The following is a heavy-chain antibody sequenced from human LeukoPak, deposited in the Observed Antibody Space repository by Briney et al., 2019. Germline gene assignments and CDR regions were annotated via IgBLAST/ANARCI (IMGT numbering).Heavy chain of an antibody. J-gene: IGHJ4*02. CDR3: AKMMAGVAGIPNC. CDR2: ISESGTNT. D-gene: IGHD6-19*01. Sequence: TGGSLRLSCAASGLTFSSYAMSWVRRAPGKGLEWVSAISESGTNTYYTDSVRGRFTISRDNSKNTLYLHMNSLRADDTAVYYCAKMMAGVAGIPNCWGQGTLVTVFS. V-gene: IGHV3-23*01. CDR1: GLTFSSYA.